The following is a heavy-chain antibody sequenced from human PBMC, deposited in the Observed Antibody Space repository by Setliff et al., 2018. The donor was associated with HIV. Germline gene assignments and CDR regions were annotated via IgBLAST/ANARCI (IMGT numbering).Heavy chain of an antibody. D-gene: IGHD2-15*01. CDR2: IKQDGSEK. Sequence: ETLSLSCAASGFTFSSYWMSWVRQAPGKGLEWVANIKQDGSEKYYVDSVKGRFTISRDDAKNSLYLQMNSLWAEDTAVYYCARDRHCSGGSCTSYYGMDVWGQGTTGTVS. CDR3: ARDRHCSGGSCTSYYGMDV. J-gene: IGHJ6*02. V-gene: IGHV3-7*01. CDR1: GFTFSSYW.